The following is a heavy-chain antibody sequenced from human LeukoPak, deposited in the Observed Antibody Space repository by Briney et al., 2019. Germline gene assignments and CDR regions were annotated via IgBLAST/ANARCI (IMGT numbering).Heavy chain of an antibody. Sequence: SETLSLTCAVYGGSFSGYYWSWIRQPPGKGLEWIGYIYYSGSTNYNPSLKSRVTISVDTSKNQFSLKLSSVTAADTAVYYCARVVYYGSGSSISYYFDYWGQGTLVTVSS. D-gene: IGHD3-10*01. CDR3: ARVVYYGSGSSISYYFDY. J-gene: IGHJ4*02. V-gene: IGHV4-59*01. CDR1: GGSFSGYY. CDR2: IYYSGST.